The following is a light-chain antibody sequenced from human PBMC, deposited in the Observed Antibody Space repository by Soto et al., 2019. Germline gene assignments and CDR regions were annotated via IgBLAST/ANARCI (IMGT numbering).Light chain of an antibody. CDR2: GTS. V-gene: IGKV3-20*01. CDR1: HSVSRTY. CDR3: QQFDDSVT. J-gene: IGKJ5*01. Sequence: EIVLTQSPGTLSLSPGERATLSSRANHSVSRTYFAWYQQQPGHAPRLLIYGTSDRATGTQDRFSGSGSGTDFTLTISRLEPEDSAVYYCQQFDDSVTFGQGTRLEIK.